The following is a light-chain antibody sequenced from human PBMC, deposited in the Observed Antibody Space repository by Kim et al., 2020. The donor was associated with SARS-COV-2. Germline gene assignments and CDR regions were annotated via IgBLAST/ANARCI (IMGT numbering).Light chain of an antibody. CDR2: VSS. V-gene: IGKV3-11*01. J-gene: IGKJ4*01. CDR3: QQRSSWPLT. Sequence: SLSPGERATLSCRASQSVRNLSAWYQQKPGQAPRLLIYVSSNRATGTPARFSGSGSGTDFTLTISSLEPEDFAVYYCQQRSSWPLTFGGGTKLEI. CDR1: QSVRNL.